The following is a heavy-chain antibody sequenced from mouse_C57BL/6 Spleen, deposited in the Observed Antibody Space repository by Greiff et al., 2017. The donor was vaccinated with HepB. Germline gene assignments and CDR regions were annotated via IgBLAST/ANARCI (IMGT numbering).Heavy chain of an antibody. CDR3: ARMRSNYFDY. J-gene: IGHJ2*01. CDR1: GYTFTDYY. V-gene: IGHV1-26*01. Sequence: EVQLQQSGPELVKPGASVKISCKASGYTFTDYYMNWVKQSHGKSLEWIGDINPNNGGTSYNQKFKGKATLTVYKSSSTAYMELRSLTSEDSAVYYCARMRSNYFDYWGQGTTLTVSS. CDR2: INPNNGGT. D-gene: IGHD5-1*01.